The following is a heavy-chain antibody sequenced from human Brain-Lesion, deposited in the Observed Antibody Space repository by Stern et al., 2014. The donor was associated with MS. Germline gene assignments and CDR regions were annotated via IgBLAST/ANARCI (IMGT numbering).Heavy chain of an antibody. Sequence: QVQLQESGPGLVKPSQTLSLSCTVSGGSISSGGYYWSWIRQPAGQGLEWIGRIFNSGSTSYNPSLKSRVTISIDTSKNQFSLRLNSMTAADTAVYYCARGRVVPGFQYYATDVWGQGTTVIVSS. CDR3: ARGRVVPGFQYYATDV. V-gene: IGHV4-61*02. D-gene: IGHD2-2*01. J-gene: IGHJ6*02. CDR2: IFNSGST. CDR1: GGSISSGGYY.